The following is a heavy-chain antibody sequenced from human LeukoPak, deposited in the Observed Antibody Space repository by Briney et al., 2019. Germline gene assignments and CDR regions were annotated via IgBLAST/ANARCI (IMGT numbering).Heavy chain of an antibody. CDR1: GSTFTIYG. D-gene: IGHD6-19*01. J-gene: IGHJ5*02. CDR2: ISAYNGNT. CDR3: ASALYSSGGWFDP. V-gene: IGHV1-18*04. Sequence: ASVRLSCKAAGSTFTIYGISWVGRAPGHRLEWMGWISAYNGNTNYAKKLQGRVTMTTDTSTSTAYMELRSLRSDDTAVYYCASALYSSGGWFDPWGQGTLVTVSS.